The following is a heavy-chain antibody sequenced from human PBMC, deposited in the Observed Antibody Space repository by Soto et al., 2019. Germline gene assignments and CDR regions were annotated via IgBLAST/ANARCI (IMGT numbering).Heavy chain of an antibody. J-gene: IGHJ4*02. D-gene: IGHD1-26*01. CDR3: TRSGTVTTGYYFDS. V-gene: IGHV3-49*04. CDR1: GFSFGDYA. CDR2: IRGKAYGGTP. Sequence: PGGSLRLSCTTSGFSFGDYAMNWVRQAPGKGLEWVGFIRGKAYGGTPEYAASAKGRFTISADDSKNIASLQMNSLKTEDTAVYFCTRSGTVTTGYYFDSWGQGTLVTVSS.